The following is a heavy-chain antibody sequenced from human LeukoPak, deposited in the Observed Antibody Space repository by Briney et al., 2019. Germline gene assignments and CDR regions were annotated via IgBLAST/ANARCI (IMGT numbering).Heavy chain of an antibody. CDR1: GGSISSSSYY. J-gene: IGHJ4*02. CDR3: ARDLGDQAYYDILTGYYSFDY. CDR2: IYYSGST. V-gene: IGHV4-39*07. Sequence: SETLSLTCTVSGGSISSSSYYWGWIRQPPGKGLEWIGSIYYSGSTYYNPSLKSRVTISVDTSKNQFSLKLSSVTAADTAVYYCARDLGDQAYYDILTGYYSFDYWGQGTLVTVSS. D-gene: IGHD3-9*01.